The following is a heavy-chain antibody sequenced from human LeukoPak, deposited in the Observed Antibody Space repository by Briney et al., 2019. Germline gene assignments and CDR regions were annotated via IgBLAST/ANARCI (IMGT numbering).Heavy chain of an antibody. D-gene: IGHD3-9*01. CDR3: AREPNYYDILTGYYFRYFDY. J-gene: IGHJ4*02. CDR2: IKQDGSEK. CDR1: GFTFSSYW. V-gene: IGHV3-7*01. Sequence: GRSLRLSCAASGFTFSSYWMSWVRQAPGKGLEWVANIKQDGSEKYYVDSVKGRFTISRDNAKNSLYPQMNSLRAEDTAVYYCAREPNYYDILTGYYFRYFDYWGQGTLVTVSS.